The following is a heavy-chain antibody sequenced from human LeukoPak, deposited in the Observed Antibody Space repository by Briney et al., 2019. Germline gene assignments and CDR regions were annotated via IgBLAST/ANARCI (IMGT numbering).Heavy chain of an antibody. CDR1: GGSFSGYY. J-gene: IGHJ5*02. D-gene: IGHD3-22*01. CDR2: INHSGIT. V-gene: IGHV4-34*01. Sequence: SETLSLTCAVYGGSFSGYYWTWIRQAPGKGLEWIGEINHSGITNYNPSLKSRVTISGDTSKKQVSLKLTSVTAADTAMYYCARGPTSNSSGYYHSWLDPWGQGTLVTVSS. CDR3: ARGPTSNSSGYYHSWLDP.